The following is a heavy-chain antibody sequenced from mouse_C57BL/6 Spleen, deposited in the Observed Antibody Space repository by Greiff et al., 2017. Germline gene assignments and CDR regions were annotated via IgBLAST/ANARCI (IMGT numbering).Heavy chain of an antibody. CDR3: ARYKQGDWYFDV. CDR2: IDPSDSYT. J-gene: IGHJ1*03. Sequence: VQLQQPGAELVMPGASVKLSCKASGYTFTSYWMHWVKQRPGQGLEWIGEIDPSDSYTNYNQKFKGKSTLTVDKSSSTASMQLSSLTSEDSAVYYCARYKQGDWYFDVWGTGTTVTVSS. D-gene: IGHD3-3*01. CDR1: GYTFTSYW. V-gene: IGHV1-69*01.